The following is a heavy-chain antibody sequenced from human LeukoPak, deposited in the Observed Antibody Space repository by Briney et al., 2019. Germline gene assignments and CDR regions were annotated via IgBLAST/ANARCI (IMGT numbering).Heavy chain of an antibody. CDR2: IYTSGIT. CDR3: ARQAQDGTDNYFDP. Sequence: SETLSLTCTVSSGSISGHYWSWIRQSPGRGLEWIGNIYTSGITKYNPTLNSRVTISIDTSKNRFSLKVTSMTAADTAIYYCARQAQDGTDNYFDPWGRGILVTVSS. CDR1: SGSISGHY. J-gene: IGHJ5*02. V-gene: IGHV4-4*09. D-gene: IGHD1-14*01.